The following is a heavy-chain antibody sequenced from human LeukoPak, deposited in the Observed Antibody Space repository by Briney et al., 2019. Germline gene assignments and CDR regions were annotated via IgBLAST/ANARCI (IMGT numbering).Heavy chain of an antibody. CDR3: ARGTGDPQRFDP. CDR1: GFTFSTYS. Sequence: GGSLTLSCAASGFTFSTYSMNWVRQAPGKGLEWVAYISSRSSATYYADSVKGRFTISRDNAKNSLYLQMNSLRDEDTAVYYCARGTGDPQRFDPWGQGTLVTVSS. V-gene: IGHV3-48*02. J-gene: IGHJ5*02. D-gene: IGHD4-17*01. CDR2: ISSRSSAT.